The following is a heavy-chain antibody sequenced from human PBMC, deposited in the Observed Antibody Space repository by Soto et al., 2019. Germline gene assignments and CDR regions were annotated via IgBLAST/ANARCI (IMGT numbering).Heavy chain of an antibody. D-gene: IGHD2-15*01. CDR3: ARVYCSGGSCYGIDY. CDR2: INPSGGST. J-gene: IGHJ4*02. CDR1: GYTFTMYY. V-gene: IGHV1-46*01. Sequence: ASVKVSCKASGYTFTMYYMHWVRQAPGQGLEWMGIINPSGGSTSYAQKFQGRVTMTRDTSTSTVYMELSSLRSEDTAVYYCARVYCSGGSCYGIDYWGQGTLVTVSS.